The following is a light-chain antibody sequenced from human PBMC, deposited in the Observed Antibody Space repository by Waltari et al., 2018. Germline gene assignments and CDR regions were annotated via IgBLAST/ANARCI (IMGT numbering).Light chain of an antibody. CDR2: NVS. Sequence: QSALTQPRPVSGSPGQSVTISCTGPSSNVGGYNYVFWYQHRPGKAPKLMIYNVSNRPSGVPDRFSGSKSANTASLTISGLQAEDEADYYCCSYAGGNTYVFGTGTKVTVL. V-gene: IGLV2-11*01. CDR1: SSNVGGYNY. J-gene: IGLJ1*01. CDR3: CSYAGGNTYV.